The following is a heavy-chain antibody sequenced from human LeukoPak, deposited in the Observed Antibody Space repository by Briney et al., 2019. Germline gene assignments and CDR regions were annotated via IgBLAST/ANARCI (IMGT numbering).Heavy chain of an antibody. V-gene: IGHV4-39*07. J-gene: IGHJ6*03. Sequence: SETLSLTCTVSGGSISSSSYYWGWIRQPPGKGLEWIGSIYYSGSTYYNPSLKSRVTISVDTSKNQFSLKLSSVTAADTAVYYCARGAGLQTDYYYYYMDVWGKGTTVTISS. D-gene: IGHD4-11*01. CDR1: GGSISSSSYY. CDR3: ARGAGLQTDYYYYYMDV. CDR2: IYYSGST.